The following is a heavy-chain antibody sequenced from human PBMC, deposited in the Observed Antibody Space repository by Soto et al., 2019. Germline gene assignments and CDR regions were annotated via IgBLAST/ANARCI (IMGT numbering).Heavy chain of an antibody. V-gene: IGHV1-24*01. Sequence: GASVKVSCKVSGYTLTELSMHWVRQAPGKGLEWMGGFGPEDGETIYAQKFLGRVTMTEDTSTDTAYMELSSLRSEDTAVYYCATGRGLQFETFDYWGQGTLVTVSS. CDR1: GYTLTELS. CDR2: FGPEDGET. J-gene: IGHJ4*02. CDR3: ATGRGLQFETFDY. D-gene: IGHD5-12*01.